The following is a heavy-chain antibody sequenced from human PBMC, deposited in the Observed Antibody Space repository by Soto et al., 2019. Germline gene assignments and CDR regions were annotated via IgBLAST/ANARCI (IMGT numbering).Heavy chain of an antibody. CDR2: ISAYNGNT. CDR3: ARDSRGDSSSMASYY. Sequence: GASVKVSCKASGYTFTSYGISWVRQAPGQELEWMGWISAYNGNTNYAQKLQGRVTMTTDTSTSTAYMELRSLRSDDTSVYYCARDSRGDSSSMASYYWGQGTLVTVSS. J-gene: IGHJ4*02. D-gene: IGHD2-2*01. CDR1: GYTFTSYG. V-gene: IGHV1-18*04.